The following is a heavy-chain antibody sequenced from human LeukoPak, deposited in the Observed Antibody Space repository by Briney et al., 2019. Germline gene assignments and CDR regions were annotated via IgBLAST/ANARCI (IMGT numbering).Heavy chain of an antibody. Sequence: SETLSPTCTVSGGSISNSDYYWGWIRQPPGKGLEWIGSIYHSGSTYYNPSLKSRVTISVDTSKKQFSLKLSSVTAAGTAVYYCARASRYYHMLTGYYLSAFDYWGQGTLVTVSS. CDR2: IYHSGST. CDR3: ARASRYYHMLTGYYLSAFDY. CDR1: GGSISNSDYY. D-gene: IGHD3-9*01. V-gene: IGHV4-39*01. J-gene: IGHJ4*02.